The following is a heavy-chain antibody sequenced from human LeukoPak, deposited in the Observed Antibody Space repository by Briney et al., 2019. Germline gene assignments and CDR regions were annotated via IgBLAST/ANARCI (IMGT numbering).Heavy chain of an antibody. Sequence: PGGSLRLSCAASGFTFSDYGLQWVRQGPGKRLECLSVIWSEGTIADYAESVRGRFTISRDNSKNTLYLQTNSLRAEDTAIYFCTRVGTAGTWTDYWGQGTLVTVSS. CDR1: GFTFSDYG. CDR2: IWSEGTIA. J-gene: IGHJ4*02. D-gene: IGHD3/OR15-3a*01. CDR3: TRVGTAGTWTDY. V-gene: IGHV3-33*03.